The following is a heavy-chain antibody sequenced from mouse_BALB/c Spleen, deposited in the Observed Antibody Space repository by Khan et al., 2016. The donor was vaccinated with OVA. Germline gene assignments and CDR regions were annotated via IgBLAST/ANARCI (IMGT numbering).Heavy chain of an antibody. V-gene: IGHV5-6-4*01. J-gene: IGHJ2*01. CDR3: VRDWGYYGSNPYFDY. D-gene: IGHD1-1*01. Sequence: EVELVESGGGLVRPGGSLKLSCAASGFSFSSYSMSWVRQTPEKSLQWVATISTGGSYTYYPDSVRGRFTISRDNANNTLYLQMSSLKSEDTAVDYDVRDWGYYGSNPYFDYWGQGTTLTVAS. CDR1: GFSFSSYS. CDR2: ISTGGSYT.